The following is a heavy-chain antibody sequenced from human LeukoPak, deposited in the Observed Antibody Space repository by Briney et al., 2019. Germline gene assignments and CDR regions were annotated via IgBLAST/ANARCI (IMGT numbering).Heavy chain of an antibody. CDR3: ANNQLLAGSFDY. CDR1: GFTFSSYA. D-gene: IGHD6-19*01. J-gene: IGHJ4*02. Sequence: GGSLRLSCAAPGFTFSSYAMSWVRQAPGKGLEWVSAISGSGGSTYYADSVKGRFTISRDNSKNTLYLQMNSLRAEDTAVYYCANNQLLAGSFDYWGQGTLVTVSS. V-gene: IGHV3-23*01. CDR2: ISGSGGST.